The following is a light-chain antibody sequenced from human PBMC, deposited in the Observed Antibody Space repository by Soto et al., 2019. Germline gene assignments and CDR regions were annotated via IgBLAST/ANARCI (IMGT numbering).Light chain of an antibody. CDR3: MLSYSGPSI. V-gene: IGLV7-46*01. Sequence: QAVVTQHPSLTVSPGGTVTLTCGSSTGAVTSGHYPYWFQVKPGQAPRTLLYDVNNKHSWTPARFSGSLLGGKAALTLSGAQPEDESDYYCMLSYSGPSIFGRGTQLTVL. J-gene: IGLJ7*01. CDR2: DVN. CDR1: TGAVTSGHY.